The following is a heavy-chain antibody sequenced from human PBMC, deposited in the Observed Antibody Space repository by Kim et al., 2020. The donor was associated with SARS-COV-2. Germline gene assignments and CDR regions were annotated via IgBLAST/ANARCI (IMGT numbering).Heavy chain of an antibody. CDR2: IFHSGSA. CDR3: ATEGGSWDYFDF. J-gene: IGHJ4*02. CDR1: GGSTSSIDYY. Sequence: SETLSLTCNVSGGSTSSIDYYWAWIRQPPGKGPEWIGSIFHSGSAYYNPSLKSRVTISVDTSKNQFSLKLASVTAADTAVYYCATEGGSWDYFDFWGQGALVTVS. D-gene: IGHD6-13*01. V-gene: IGHV4-39*01.